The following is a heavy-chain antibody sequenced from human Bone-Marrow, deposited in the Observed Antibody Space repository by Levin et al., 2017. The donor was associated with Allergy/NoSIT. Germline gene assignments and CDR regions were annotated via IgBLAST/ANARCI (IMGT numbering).Heavy chain of an antibody. CDR3: AKYWVTIHWYFDL. Sequence: LSLTCAASGFPFSSSAMSWVRQAPGKGLEWVSAISGSGGSTYYADSVKGRFTISRDNSKNTLYLQMNSLRAEDTAVYYCAKYWVTIHWYFDLWGRGTLVTVSS. CDR1: GFPFSSSA. CDR2: ISGSGGST. J-gene: IGHJ2*01. V-gene: IGHV3-23*01. D-gene: IGHD4-17*01.